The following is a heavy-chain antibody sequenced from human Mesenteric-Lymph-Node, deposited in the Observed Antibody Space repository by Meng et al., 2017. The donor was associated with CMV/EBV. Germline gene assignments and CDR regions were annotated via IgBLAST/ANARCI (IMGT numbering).Heavy chain of an antibody. Sequence: GESLKISCAASGFIFSSYAMSWVRQAPGKGLEWVSVIYGGGSSTYYADSVKGRFTISRDNSKNTLFLQMNSLRAGDTAVYYCARTKFSIYGMDVWGQGTTVTVSS. J-gene: IGHJ6*02. CDR2: IYGGGSST. D-gene: IGHD1-1*01. V-gene: IGHV3-23*03. CDR3: ARTKFSIYGMDV. CDR1: GFIFSSYA.